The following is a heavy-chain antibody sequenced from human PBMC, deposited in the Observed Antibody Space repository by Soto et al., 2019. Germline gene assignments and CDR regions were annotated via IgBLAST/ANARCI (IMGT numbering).Heavy chain of an antibody. D-gene: IGHD5-12*01. CDR2: ISSSSSYI. V-gene: IGHV3-21*01. Sequence: EVQLVESGGGLVKPGGSLRLSCAASGFTFSSYSMNWVRQAPGKGLEWVSSISSSSSYIYYADSVKGRFTISRDNAKNSLYLQMNRLSAEDTAVYYCARDQAVATVFVYWGRGTLVTVSS. CDR3: ARDQAVATVFVY. CDR1: GFTFSSYS. J-gene: IGHJ4*02.